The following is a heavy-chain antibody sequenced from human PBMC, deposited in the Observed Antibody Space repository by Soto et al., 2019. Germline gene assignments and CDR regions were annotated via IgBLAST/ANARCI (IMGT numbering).Heavy chain of an antibody. Sequence: SVKVSCKASGYTFTSYDINWVRQATGQGLEWMGWMNPNSGNTGYAQKFQGRVTMTRNTSISTAYMELSSLRSEDTAVYYCAREGITIFGVVILPTKYDYYGMDVWGQGTTVTVSS. CDR2: MNPNSGNT. V-gene: IGHV1-8*01. CDR1: GYTFTSYD. CDR3: AREGITIFGVVILPTKYDYYGMDV. J-gene: IGHJ6*02. D-gene: IGHD3-3*01.